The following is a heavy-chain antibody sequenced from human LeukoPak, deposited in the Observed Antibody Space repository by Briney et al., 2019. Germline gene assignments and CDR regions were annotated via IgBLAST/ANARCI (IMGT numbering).Heavy chain of an antibody. CDR1: GFTFSSLS. D-gene: IGHD2-21*02. J-gene: IGHJ4*02. CDR2: INSSRGSI. V-gene: IGHV3-21*01. CDR3: ARDTTYCGGGCYSLTDY. Sequence: GGSLRLSCTASGFTFSSLSMNWVRQAPGKGLEWVSSINSSRGSIYYADSLKRRFTISRDNAKNSLYLHMDSLRAEDTAVYYCARDTTYCGGGCYSLTDYWGQGTLVSVSS.